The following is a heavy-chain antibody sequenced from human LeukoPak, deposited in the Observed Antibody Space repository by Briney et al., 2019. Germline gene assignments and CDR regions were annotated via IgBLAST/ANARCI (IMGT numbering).Heavy chain of an antibody. CDR2: MNPNSGNT. Sequence: ASVKVSCKTSGYTFTAYYIQWVRQATGQGLEWMGWMNPNSGNTGYAQKFQGRVTMTRNTSISTAYMELSSLRSEDTAVYYCARDAGFGSPDAFDIWGQGTMVTVSS. CDR3: ARDAGFGSPDAFDI. J-gene: IGHJ3*02. D-gene: IGHD1-26*01. CDR1: GYTFTAYY. V-gene: IGHV1-8*02.